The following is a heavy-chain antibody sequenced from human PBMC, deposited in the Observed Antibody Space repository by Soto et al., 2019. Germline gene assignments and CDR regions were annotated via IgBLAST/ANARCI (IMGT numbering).Heavy chain of an antibody. V-gene: IGHV4-30-4*01. D-gene: IGHD6-6*01. J-gene: IGHJ4*02. CDR1: GCSISSGDYS. CDR2: IYYSGST. Sequence: QVQLQESGPGLVKPSQTLSLTCTVSGCSISSGDYSWSWIRQPPGKGLEWIGYIYYSGSTYYNPSLKSRITIAVETSKNRFSLKLSSVTVADTAVYDCAVSIGARDFDYWGQGTLVTISS. CDR3: AVSIGARDFDY.